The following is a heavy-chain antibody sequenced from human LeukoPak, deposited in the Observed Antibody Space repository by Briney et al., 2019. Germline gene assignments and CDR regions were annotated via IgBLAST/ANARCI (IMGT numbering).Heavy chain of an antibody. Sequence: GGSLRLSCSASGFTFSAYAMYWVRQAPGRGLEYVSGISSNGGSSFYADSVKGRFTISRDNSKNTLYLQMSSLRAEDTAVYYCVKITSVTGGDCWGQGTRLTVSS. D-gene: IGHD1-1*01. V-gene: IGHV3-64D*09. CDR3: VKITSVTGGDC. CDR2: ISSNGGSS. CDR1: GFTFSAYA. J-gene: IGHJ4*02.